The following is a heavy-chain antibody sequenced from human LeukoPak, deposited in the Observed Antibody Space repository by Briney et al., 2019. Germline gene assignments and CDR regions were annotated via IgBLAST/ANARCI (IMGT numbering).Heavy chain of an antibody. CDR3: ARSGELPAFDI. CDR2: IYYSGST. V-gene: IGHV4-59*08. J-gene: IGHJ3*02. Sequence: MPSETLSLTCTVSGGSISSYYWSWIRQPPGKGLEWIGYIYYSGSTNYNPSLKSRVTISVDTSKNQFSLKLSSVTAADTAVYYCARSGELPAFDIWGQGTMVTVSS. CDR1: GGSISSYY. D-gene: IGHD1-26*01.